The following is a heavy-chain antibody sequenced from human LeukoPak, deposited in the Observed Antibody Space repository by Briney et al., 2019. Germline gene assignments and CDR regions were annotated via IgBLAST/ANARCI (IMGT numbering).Heavy chain of an antibody. CDR3: ARAGRYSYGYDYFDY. V-gene: IGHV4-34*01. CDR2: INHSGST. Sequence: SETLSLTCAVYGGSFSGYYWSWIRQPPGKGLEWIGEINHSGSTNYNPSLKSRVTISVDTSKNQFSLKLSSVTAADTAVYHCARAGRYSYGYDYFDYWGQGTLVTVSS. J-gene: IGHJ4*02. D-gene: IGHD5-18*01. CDR1: GGSFSGYY.